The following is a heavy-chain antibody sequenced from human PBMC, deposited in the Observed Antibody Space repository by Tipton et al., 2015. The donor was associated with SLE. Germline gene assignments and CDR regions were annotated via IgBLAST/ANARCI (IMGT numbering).Heavy chain of an antibody. Sequence: RSLRLSCAASGFKFGSYGMHWVRQAPGKGLEWVAVIWYDGSNSYYVDSVKGRFTISRDNSKNTLFLQMNSLRTDDTAVYYCARDGSSIDAFDFWGQGTTVTVSS. CDR2: IWYDGSNS. CDR3: ARDGSSIDAFDF. CDR1: GFKFGSYG. V-gene: IGHV3-33*01. D-gene: IGHD2-15*01. J-gene: IGHJ3*01.